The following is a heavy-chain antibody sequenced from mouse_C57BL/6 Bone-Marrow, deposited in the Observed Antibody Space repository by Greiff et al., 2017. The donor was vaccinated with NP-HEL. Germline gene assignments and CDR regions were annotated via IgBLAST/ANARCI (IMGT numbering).Heavy chain of an antibody. Sequence: VQLQQSGAELVRPGAPVKLSCTASGFNIKDDYMHWVKQRPEQGLEWIGWIDPENGDTEYASKFQGKATITADTSSNTAYLQLSSLTSEDTAVYYCTLLRGYAMDYWGQGTSVTVSS. CDR3: TLLRGYAMDY. CDR1: GFNIKDDY. D-gene: IGHD1-1*01. V-gene: IGHV14-4*01. J-gene: IGHJ4*01. CDR2: IDPENGDT.